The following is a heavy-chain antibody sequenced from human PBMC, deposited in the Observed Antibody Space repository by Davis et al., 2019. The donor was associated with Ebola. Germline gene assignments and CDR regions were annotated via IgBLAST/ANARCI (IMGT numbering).Heavy chain of an antibody. J-gene: IGHJ4*02. CDR1: GFTFSSYS. Sequence: GESLKISCAASGFTFSSYSMNWVRQAPGKGLEWVANIKQDGSERYYVDSVKGRFTISRDNAKNSLYLQMNSLRAEDTAVYYCATPFYWGQGTLVTVSS. V-gene: IGHV3-7*01. CDR3: ATPFY. CDR2: IKQDGSER.